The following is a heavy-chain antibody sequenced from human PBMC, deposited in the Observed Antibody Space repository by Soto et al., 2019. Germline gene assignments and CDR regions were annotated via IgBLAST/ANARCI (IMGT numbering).Heavy chain of an antibody. Sequence: QVQLVQSRAEVRKPGASVTVSCRSSGDSFNDYYIHWVRQAPGQGFEWMGWINPNGGVTKYAQKFQGWVSMTRDTSIRTVYMQLSRLRYDDTAVYYCARESGGATATLDYYYFYMDVWGTGTTVTVSS. J-gene: IGHJ6*03. D-gene: IGHD5-12*01. CDR1: GDSFNDYY. V-gene: IGHV1-2*04. CDR2: INPNGGVT. CDR3: ARESGGATATLDYYYFYMDV.